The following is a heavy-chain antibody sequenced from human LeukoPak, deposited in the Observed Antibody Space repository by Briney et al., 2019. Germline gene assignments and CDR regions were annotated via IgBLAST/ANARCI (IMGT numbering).Heavy chain of an antibody. Sequence: ASVKVSCKASGYTFTGYYMHWVRQAPGQGLEWMGWINPNSGGTNYAQKFQGRVTMTRDTSISTAYMELSRLRSDDTAVYYCARAPPVVAANFDYWGQGTLVTVSS. D-gene: IGHD2-15*01. V-gene: IGHV1-2*02. J-gene: IGHJ4*02. CDR1: GYTFTGYY. CDR3: ARAPPVVAANFDY. CDR2: INPNSGGT.